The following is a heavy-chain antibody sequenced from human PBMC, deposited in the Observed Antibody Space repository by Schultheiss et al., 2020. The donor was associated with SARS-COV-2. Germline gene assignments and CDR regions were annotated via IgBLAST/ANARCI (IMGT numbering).Heavy chain of an antibody. V-gene: IGHV3-23*01. Sequence: GESLKISCAASGFTFSSYEMNWVRQAPGKGLEWVSAISGSGGSTYYADSVKGRFTISRDNSKNTLYLQMNSLRAEDTAVYYCARDLSMGYYYYGMDVWGQGTTVTVSS. CDR1: GFTFSSYE. CDR2: ISGSGGST. J-gene: IGHJ6*02. CDR3: ARDLSMGYYYYGMDV. D-gene: IGHD4/OR15-4a*01.